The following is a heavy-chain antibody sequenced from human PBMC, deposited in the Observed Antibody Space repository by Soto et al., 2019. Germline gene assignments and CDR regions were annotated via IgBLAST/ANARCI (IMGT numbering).Heavy chain of an antibody. Sequence: SVKVYCKASGGTFGGDAITWVRQAPGQGLEWVGRIIPIFGTTNYAQNLQGRVTISADKSTLTSYMELHSLTSDDTALYYCARDRTDSGYYRNWLDPWGQGTQVTVSS. D-gene: IGHD3-22*01. V-gene: IGHV1-69*06. J-gene: IGHJ5*02. CDR3: ARDRTDSGYYRNWLDP. CDR2: IIPIFGTT. CDR1: GGTFGGDA.